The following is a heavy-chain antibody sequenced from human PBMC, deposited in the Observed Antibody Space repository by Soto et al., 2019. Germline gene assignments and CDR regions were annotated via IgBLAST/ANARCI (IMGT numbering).Heavy chain of an antibody. CDR3: ARDLSGCGLTNGHFAVDV. J-gene: IGHJ6*02. V-gene: IGHV1-3*01. D-gene: IGHD2-21*01. Sequence: QVRLVQSGTEVKKPGASVMVSCKATGYTFANYAIHWVRQAPGQDFEWMGWINAGNGNTRTSQKFQGRVTFTRDTSATTAHMEVCSLIFEDTAVYYCARDLSGCGLTNGHFAVDVWGQGTTVIVSS. CDR1: GYTFANYA. CDR2: INAGNGNT.